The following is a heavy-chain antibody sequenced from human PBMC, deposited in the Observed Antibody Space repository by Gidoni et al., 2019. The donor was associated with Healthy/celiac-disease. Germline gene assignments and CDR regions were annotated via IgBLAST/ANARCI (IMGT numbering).Heavy chain of an antibody. CDR2: IIPIFGIA. CDR3: AVDGNWNYGSYYYYYGMDV. J-gene: IGHJ6*02. CDR1: GGTCSSYA. Sequence: QVQLVQSGAEVKKPGSSVKVSCKASGGTCSSYASSWVRQAPGQGLEWMGGIIPIFGIANYAQKFQGRVTITADKSTSTAYMSLSSLRSEDTAVYYCAVDGNWNYGSYYYYYGMDVWGQGTTVTVSS. V-gene: IGHV1-69*17. D-gene: IGHD1-7*01.